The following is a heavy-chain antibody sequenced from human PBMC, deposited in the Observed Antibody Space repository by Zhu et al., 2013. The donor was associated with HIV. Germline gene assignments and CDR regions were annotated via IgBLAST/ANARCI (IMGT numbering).Heavy chain of an antibody. CDR2: IIPIFGTA. J-gene: IGHJ6*02. Sequence: QVQLVQSGAEVKKPGSSVKVSCKASGGTFSSYAISWVRQAPGQGLEWMGGIIPIFGTANYAQKFQGRVTITADESTSTAYMELSSLRSEDTAVYYCARDADYYGSGSSRHQYRLYYYYYYGMDVWGQGTTVTVSS. D-gene: IGHD3-10*01. CDR3: ARDADYYGSGSSRHQYRLYYYYYYGMDV. V-gene: IGHV1-69*01. CDR1: GGTFSSYA.